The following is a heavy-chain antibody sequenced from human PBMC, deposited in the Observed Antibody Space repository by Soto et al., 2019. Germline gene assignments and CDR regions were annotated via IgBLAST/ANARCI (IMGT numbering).Heavy chain of an antibody. CDR2: ISGSGGST. J-gene: IGHJ4*02. Sequence: GGSLRLSCAASGFTFSSYAMSWVRQAPGKGLEWVSAISGSGGSTYYADSVKGRFTISRDNSKNTLYLQMNSLRAEDTAVYYCAKTPLTYYYEKGYFDYWGQGTLVTVSS. D-gene: IGHD3-22*01. CDR3: AKTPLTYYYEKGYFDY. V-gene: IGHV3-23*01. CDR1: GFTFSSYA.